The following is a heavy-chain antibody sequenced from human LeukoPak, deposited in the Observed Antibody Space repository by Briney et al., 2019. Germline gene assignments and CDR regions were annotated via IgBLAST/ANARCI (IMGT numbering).Heavy chain of an antibody. Sequence: GGSLRHSCAASGFTFCSHSMNWVRQAPGKGLEWVSYISSSSSYIYYADSVKGRFPISRDNAKNSLYLQMNSLRAEDTAVYYCARDRGCSSTSCWGAFDIWGQRAMVTVSS. CDR3: ARDRGCSSTSCWGAFDI. CDR2: ISSSSSYI. J-gene: IGHJ3*02. CDR1: GFTFCSHS. D-gene: IGHD2-2*01. V-gene: IGHV3-21*01.